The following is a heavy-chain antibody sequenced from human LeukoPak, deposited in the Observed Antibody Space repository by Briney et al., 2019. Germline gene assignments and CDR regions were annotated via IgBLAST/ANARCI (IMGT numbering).Heavy chain of an antibody. J-gene: IGHJ3*02. D-gene: IGHD5-12*01. V-gene: IGHV3-53*01. CDR1: GFTVSSNY. CDR2: IYSGGST. CDR3: AKELGIFYSGYDWAHDAFDI. Sequence: PGGSLRLSCAASGFTVSSNYMSWVRQAPGKGLEWVSVIYSGGSTYYADSVKGRFTISRDNSKNTLYLQMNSLRAEDTAVYYCAKELGIFYSGYDWAHDAFDIWGQGTMVTVSS.